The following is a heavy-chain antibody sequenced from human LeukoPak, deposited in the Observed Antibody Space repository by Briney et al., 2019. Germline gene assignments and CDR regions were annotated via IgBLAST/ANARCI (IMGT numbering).Heavy chain of an antibody. Sequence: SETLSLTCTVSGGSLSSYYWGWIRQPPGKGLEWIGSIYYSGSTYYNPSLKSRVTISVDTSKNQFSLKLSSVTAADTAVYYCASNPEWEWEGFDYWGQGTLVTVSS. CDR3: ASNPEWEWEGFDY. J-gene: IGHJ4*02. V-gene: IGHV4-39*07. CDR1: GGSLSSYY. CDR2: IYYSGST. D-gene: IGHD1-26*01.